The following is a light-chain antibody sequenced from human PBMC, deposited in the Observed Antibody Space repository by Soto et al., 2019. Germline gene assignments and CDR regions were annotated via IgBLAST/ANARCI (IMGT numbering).Light chain of an antibody. CDR2: GAS. Sequence: EIVFTQAPGTLSFSPGERATLSCRASQSVTSNYLAWYQQTPGQAPRLLFFGASIRATGIPDRFSGSGSGTDFTLTISRLEPEDSAVYHCQQDGSSPPTFGQ. V-gene: IGKV3-20*01. CDR1: QSVTSNY. J-gene: IGKJ1*01. CDR3: QQDGSSPPT.